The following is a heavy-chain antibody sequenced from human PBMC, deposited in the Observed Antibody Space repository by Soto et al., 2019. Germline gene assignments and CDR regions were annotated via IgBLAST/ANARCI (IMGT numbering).Heavy chain of an antibody. CDR1: GFTFSSYG. CDR2: IWNDGSYK. V-gene: IGHV3-33*01. Sequence: QVQLVESGGGVVQPGRSLRLSCAASGFTFSSYGMHWVRQAPGKGLEWVAVIWNDGSYKYYADSVKGRFTLSRDNSKNTLDLQMSSLRPEDTAVYYWARHNGNYQWDYWGQGALVTVSS. D-gene: IGHD1-7*01. CDR3: ARHNGNYQWDY. J-gene: IGHJ4*02.